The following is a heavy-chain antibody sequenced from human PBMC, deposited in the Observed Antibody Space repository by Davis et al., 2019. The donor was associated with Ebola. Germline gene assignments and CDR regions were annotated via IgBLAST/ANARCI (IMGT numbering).Heavy chain of an antibody. CDR2: IRYDGSNK. V-gene: IGHV3-30*02. D-gene: IGHD5-18*01. Sequence: GESLKISCAASRFTFNSYGMSWVRQAPGKGLEWVAFIRYDGSNKYYADSVKGRFTISRDNSKNTLYLQMNSLRAEDTAVYYCAKDSGYSYGYLLGYWGQGTLVTVSS. J-gene: IGHJ4*02. CDR1: RFTFNSYG. CDR3: AKDSGYSYGYLLGY.